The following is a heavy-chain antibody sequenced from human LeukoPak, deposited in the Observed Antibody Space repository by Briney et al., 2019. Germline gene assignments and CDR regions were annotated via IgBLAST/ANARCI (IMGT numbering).Heavy chain of an antibody. CDR2: ISSSSSYI. CDR3: ARGPGYYDSSGYYLGLFDY. Sequence: GGSLRLSCAASGFTFSSYSMNWVRQAPGKGLEWVSSISSSSSYIYYADSVKGRFTISRDNAKNSLYLQMNSLRAEDTAVYYCARGPGYYDSSGYYLGLFDYWGQGTLVTVSS. CDR1: GFTFSSYS. D-gene: IGHD3-22*01. J-gene: IGHJ4*02. V-gene: IGHV3-21*01.